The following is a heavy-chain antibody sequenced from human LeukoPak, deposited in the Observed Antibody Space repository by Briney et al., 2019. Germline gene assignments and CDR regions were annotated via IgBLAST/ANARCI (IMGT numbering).Heavy chain of an antibody. CDR3: ARGPSTGQWLVLYDY. J-gene: IGHJ4*02. CDR1: GFTVSSNY. D-gene: IGHD6-19*01. CDR2: IYSGGST. V-gene: IGHV3-53*01. Sequence: GGSLRLSCAASGFTVSSNYMSWVRQAPGKGLEWVSVIYSGGSTYYADSVKGRFTISRDNSKNTLYLQMNSLRAEDTAVYYCARGPSTGQWLVLYDYWGQGTLVTVSS.